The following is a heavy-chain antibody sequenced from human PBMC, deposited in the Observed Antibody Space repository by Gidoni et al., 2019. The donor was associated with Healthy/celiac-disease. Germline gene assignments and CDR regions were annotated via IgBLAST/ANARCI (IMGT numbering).Heavy chain of an antibody. Sequence: QVQLVESGGGVVQPGRSLRLSCAASGFTFSGYAMHWVRQAPGKGLEWVAVISYDGSNKYYADSVKGRFTISRDNSKNTLYLQMNSLRAEDTAVYYCARDLLGSSSSSYFDYWGQGTLVTVSS. CDR2: ISYDGSNK. CDR1: GFTFSGYA. D-gene: IGHD6-6*01. J-gene: IGHJ4*02. V-gene: IGHV3-30-3*01. CDR3: ARDLLGSSSSSYFDY.